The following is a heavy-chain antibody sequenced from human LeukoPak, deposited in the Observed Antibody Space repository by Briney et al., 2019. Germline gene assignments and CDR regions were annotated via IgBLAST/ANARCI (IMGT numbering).Heavy chain of an antibody. D-gene: IGHD1-1*01. CDR3: ARLESATDPFDY. Sequence: SQTLSLTCTVSGVSIRSGDFYWSWIRQPPGKGLEWIGYIYYSGSTNYNPSLKSRVTISVDTSKNQFSLKLSSVTAADTAVYYCARLESATDPFDYWGQGTLVTVSS. J-gene: IGHJ4*02. CDR1: GVSIRSGDFY. CDR2: IYYSGST. V-gene: IGHV4-30-4*01.